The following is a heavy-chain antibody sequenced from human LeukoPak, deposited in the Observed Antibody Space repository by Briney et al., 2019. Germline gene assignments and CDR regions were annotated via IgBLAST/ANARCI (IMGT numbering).Heavy chain of an antibody. J-gene: IGHJ4*02. Sequence: SETLSLTCTVSDASISSSNYFWGWIRQPPGKALEWIGSIYYSGSAYYNASLKSVVTIGIATSKNQFSLKLSSVTAADTAVYYCARVLYDSSGYYSYYFDYWGQGTLVTVSS. CDR2: IYYSGSA. CDR3: ARVLYDSSGYYSYYFDY. V-gene: IGHV4-39*01. D-gene: IGHD3-22*01. CDR1: DASISSSNYF.